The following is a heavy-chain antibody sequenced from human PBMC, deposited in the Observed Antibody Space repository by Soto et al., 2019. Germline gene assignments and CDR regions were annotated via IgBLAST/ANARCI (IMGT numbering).Heavy chain of an antibody. Sequence: EVQLLEAGGGLVQPGGSLRLSCAASGFTFSSYAMSWVRQAPGKGLEWVSAISGSGGTTYYADSVKGRFTFSRDNAKKTLYLQMNRLRAEDTAVYYCAKTANGWFSNFDIWGQGTMVPVSS. J-gene: IGHJ3*02. CDR2: ISGSGGTT. CDR1: GFTFSSYA. D-gene: IGHD6-19*01. CDR3: AKTANGWFSNFDI. V-gene: IGHV3-23*01.